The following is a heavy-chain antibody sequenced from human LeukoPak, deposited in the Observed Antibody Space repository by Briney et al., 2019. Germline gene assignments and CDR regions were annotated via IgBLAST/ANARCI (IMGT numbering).Heavy chain of an antibody. CDR2: IDSSGSAI. J-gene: IGHJ3*01. CDR1: KFSFSAYD. Sequence: GGSLRLSCVASKFSFSAYDMNWVRQAPGKGLEWVSHIDSSGSAIYYADSVKGRFTISRDNAKNSLYLQMNNLRDEDTAVYYCARAFDVWGQGTMVTVSS. V-gene: IGHV3-48*02. CDR3: ARAFDV.